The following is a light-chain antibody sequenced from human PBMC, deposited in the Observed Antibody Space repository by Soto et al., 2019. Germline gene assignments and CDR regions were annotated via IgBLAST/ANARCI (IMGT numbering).Light chain of an antibody. CDR3: GSYASATLI. J-gene: IGLJ2*01. CDR1: SSDIGAYDY. Sequence: QSALTQPASVSGSPGQSITISCTGTSSDIGAYDYVSWFQQYSGKAPTLIIYEVRFRPSGVSSRFSGSKSGNTASLTISRLQTEDEADYYCGSYASATLIFGGGTKLTVL. CDR2: EVR. V-gene: IGLV2-14*03.